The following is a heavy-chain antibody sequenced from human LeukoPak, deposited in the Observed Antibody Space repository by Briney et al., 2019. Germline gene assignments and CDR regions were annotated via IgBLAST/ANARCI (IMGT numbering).Heavy chain of an antibody. Sequence: SETLSLTCTVSGYSISSGYYWGWIRQPPGKGLEWIGEINHSGSTNYNPSLKSRVTISVDTSKNQFSLKLSSVTAADTAVYYCATMPTNYYYYYYMDVWGKGTTVTVSS. CDR3: ATMPTNYYYYYYMDV. D-gene: IGHD5-12*01. CDR2: INHSGST. V-gene: IGHV4-38-2*02. CDR1: GYSISSGYY. J-gene: IGHJ6*03.